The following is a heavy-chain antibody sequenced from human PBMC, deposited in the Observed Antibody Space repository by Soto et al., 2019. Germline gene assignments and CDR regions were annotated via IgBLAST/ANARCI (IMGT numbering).Heavy chain of an antibody. V-gene: IGHV1-18*04. CDR3: ASTGDSLGPRDFDY. D-gene: IGHD3-9*01. J-gene: IGHJ4*02. CDR1: GYTFTGYY. Sequence: QVQLVQSGAEVKKPGASVKVSCKASGYTFTGYYMHWVRQAPGQGLEWMGWISAYNGNTNYAQKLQGRVTMTTDTSTSTAYMELRSLRSDDTAVYYCASTGDSLGPRDFDYWGQGTLVTVSS. CDR2: ISAYNGNT.